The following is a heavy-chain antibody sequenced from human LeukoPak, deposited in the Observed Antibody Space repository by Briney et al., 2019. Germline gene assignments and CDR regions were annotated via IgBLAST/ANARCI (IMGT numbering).Heavy chain of an antibody. CDR2: ISSSGSTI. Sequence: SGGSLRLSCAASGFTYCSYEMNWVRHAPGKGVEWCSYISSSGSTIYSVASVKGRFTISSDNAKDSLYLQMYSLSADDTAVFYWARDRHSSGYSYFDYWGQGTLVTVSS. D-gene: IGHD3-22*01. CDR3: ARDRHSSGYSYFDY. V-gene: IGHV3-48*03. CDR1: GFTYCSYE. J-gene: IGHJ4*02.